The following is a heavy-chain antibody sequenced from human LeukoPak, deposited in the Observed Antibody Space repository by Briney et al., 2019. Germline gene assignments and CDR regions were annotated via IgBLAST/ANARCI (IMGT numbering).Heavy chain of an antibody. V-gene: IGHV4-59*08. CDR2: IYYSGST. CDR1: GGSISSYD. CDR3: ARHTTVVPPHYFDY. D-gene: IGHD4-23*01. Sequence: SETLSLTCTVSGGSISSYDWSWIRQPPGKGLEWIGYIYYSGSTNYNPSLKSRVTISLDTSKNQISLKLRSVTAADTAVYYCARHTTVVPPHYFDYWGQGTLVTVSS. J-gene: IGHJ4*02.